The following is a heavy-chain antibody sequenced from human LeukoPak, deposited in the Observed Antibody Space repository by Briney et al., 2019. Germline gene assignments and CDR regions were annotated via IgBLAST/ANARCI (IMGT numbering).Heavy chain of an antibody. D-gene: IGHD6-13*01. V-gene: IGHV3-9*01. CDR2: ISWNSGSI. J-gene: IGHJ4*02. Sequence: SSGGYYWSWIRQHPGKGLEWVSGISWNSGSIGYADSVKGRFTISRDNAKNSLYLQMNSLRVEDTALYYCAKDTDGAAAGTTWGHWGQGTLVTVSS. CDR1: SSGGYY. CDR3: AKDTDGAAAGTTWGH.